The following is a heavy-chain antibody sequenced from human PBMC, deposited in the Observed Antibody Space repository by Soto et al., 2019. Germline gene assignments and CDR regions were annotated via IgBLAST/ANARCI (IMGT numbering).Heavy chain of an antibody. CDR1: GGTFSSYA. D-gene: IGHD5-12*01. V-gene: IGHV1-69*12. CDR2: IIPIFGTA. J-gene: IGHJ6*02. CDR3: ARGDSGYDSLFYYGMDV. Sequence: QVQLVQSGAEVKKPGSSVKVSCKASGGTFSSYAISWVRQAPGQGLEWMGGIIPIFGTANYAQKFQGRVTITADESTSTAYMELSSLRSEDTAVYYCARGDSGYDSLFYYGMDVWGQGTTVTVSS.